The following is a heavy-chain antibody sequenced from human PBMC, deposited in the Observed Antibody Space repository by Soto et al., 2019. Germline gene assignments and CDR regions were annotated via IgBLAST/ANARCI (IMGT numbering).Heavy chain of an antibody. CDR3: ARRDLSTSQYWYFDL. CDR1: GGSISSRSFY. J-gene: IGHJ2*01. Sequence: QVHLQESGPGLVRPSETLSLTCAVSGGSISSRSFYWGWIRQSPGKGLEWMGSIYYTGTTYYNPSLKSRVSISVDPSKSQFSLILSSVTAADTAVYYCARRDLSTSQYWYFDLWGRGTLVSVSS. V-gene: IGHV4-39*01. D-gene: IGHD2-2*01. CDR2: IYYTGTT.